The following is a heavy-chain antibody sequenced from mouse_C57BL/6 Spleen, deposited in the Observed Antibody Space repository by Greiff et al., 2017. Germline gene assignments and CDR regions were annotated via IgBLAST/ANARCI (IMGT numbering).Heavy chain of an antibody. CDR3: TRERDSSGPAWFAY. V-gene: IGHV1-15*01. Sequence: QVQLQQSGAELVRPGASVTLSCKASGYTFTDYEMHWVKQTPVPGLEWIGAIDPEPGGTASNQKFKGKAILTADKSSSTAYMELRSLTSEDSAVYYCTRERDSSGPAWFAYWGKGTLVTVSA. CDR1: GYTFTDYE. J-gene: IGHJ3*01. D-gene: IGHD3-2*02. CDR2: IDPEPGGT.